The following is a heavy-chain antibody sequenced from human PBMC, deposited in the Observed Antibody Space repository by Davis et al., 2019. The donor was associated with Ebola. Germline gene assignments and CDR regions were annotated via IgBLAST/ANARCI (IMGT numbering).Heavy chain of an antibody. CDR3: TTVLGYCSGGSCEDY. CDR2: IKSKTDGGTT. J-gene: IGHJ4*02. CDR1: GFTSSNAW. D-gene: IGHD2-15*01. V-gene: IGHV3-15*01. Sequence: GGSLRLSCAASGFTSSNAWMSWVRQAPGKGLEWVGRIKSKTDGGTTDYAAPVKGRFTISRDDSKNTLYLQMNSLKTEDTAVYYCTTVLGYCSGGSCEDYWGQGTLVTVSS.